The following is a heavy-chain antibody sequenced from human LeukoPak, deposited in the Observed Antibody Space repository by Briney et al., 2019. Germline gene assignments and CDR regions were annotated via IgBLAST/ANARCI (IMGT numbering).Heavy chain of an antibody. CDR1: GFTFSNYW. Sequence: GGSLRLSCAASGFTFSNYWMNWVRQAPGKGLEWVSYISSSSSTIYYADSVKGRFTISRDNAKNSLYLQMNSLRAEDTAVYYCARGWSVVVVAATPGFDYWGQGTLVTVSS. CDR2: ISSSSSTI. J-gene: IGHJ4*02. D-gene: IGHD2-15*01. V-gene: IGHV3-48*01. CDR3: ARGWSVVVVAATPGFDY.